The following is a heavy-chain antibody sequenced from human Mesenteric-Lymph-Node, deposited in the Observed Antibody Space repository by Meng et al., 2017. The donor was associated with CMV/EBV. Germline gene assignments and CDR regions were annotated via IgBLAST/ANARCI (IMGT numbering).Heavy chain of an antibody. CDR2: IDSYNGNT. CDR1: GYIFPNYA. Sequence: QFSCKAAGYIFPNYAIGWVRQTPGQGLGWMGWIDSYNGNTTYAKKFQGRVTVTADTSTSTAYMELRSLRSDDTAVYYCARGAWFDPWGQGTLVTVSS. V-gene: IGHV1-18*01. J-gene: IGHJ5*02. CDR3: ARGAWFDP.